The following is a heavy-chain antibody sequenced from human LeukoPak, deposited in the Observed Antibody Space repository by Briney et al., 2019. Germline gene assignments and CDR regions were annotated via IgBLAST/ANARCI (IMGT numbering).Heavy chain of an antibody. CDR3: ARGYSSSWSLGGYYYMDV. CDR2: INHSGST. CDR1: GGSSSGYY. V-gene: IGHV4-34*01. Sequence: SETLSLTCAVYGGSSSGYYWSWIRQPPGKGLEWIGEINHSGSTNYNPSLKSRVTISVDTSKNQFSLKLSFVTAADTAVYYGARGYSSSWSLGGYYYMDVWGKGTTVTVSS. D-gene: IGHD6-13*01. J-gene: IGHJ6*03.